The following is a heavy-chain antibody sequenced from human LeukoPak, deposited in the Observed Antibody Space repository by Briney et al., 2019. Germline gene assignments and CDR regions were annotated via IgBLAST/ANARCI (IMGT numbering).Heavy chain of an antibody. CDR2: IIPILGIA. D-gene: IGHD4-23*01. J-gene: IGHJ6*02. CDR1: GGTFSSYA. CDR3: ARLAAGGKGYYGMDV. Sequence: ASVKVSCKASGGTFSSYAISWVRQAPGQGLEWMGRIIPILGIANYAQKFQGRVTITADKSTSTAYMELSSLRSEDTAVYYCARLAAGGKGYYGMDVWGQGTTVTVSS. V-gene: IGHV1-69*04.